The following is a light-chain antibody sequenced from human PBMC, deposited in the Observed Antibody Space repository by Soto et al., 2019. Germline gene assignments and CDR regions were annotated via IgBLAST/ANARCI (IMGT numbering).Light chain of an antibody. J-gene: IGKJ4*01. CDR3: HQYSTSPLT. CDR1: QSVNNNY. CDR2: GAS. V-gene: IGKV3-20*01. Sequence: IVLTQSPGTLSLSPGEGATLSCRASQSVNNNYLAWYQQKPGQAPRLLIYGASKRATGIPGRFSGSGSGTDFTLTISRLEPEDFAVYYCHQYSTSPLTFGGGTKVDIK.